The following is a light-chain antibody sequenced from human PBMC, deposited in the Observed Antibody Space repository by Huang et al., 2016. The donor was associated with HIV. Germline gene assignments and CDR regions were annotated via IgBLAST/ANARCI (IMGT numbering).Light chain of an antibody. CDR3: QQYYSNPLT. J-gene: IGKJ4*01. V-gene: IGKV4-1*01. CDR1: QSVLYRSHNKNY. Sequence: DIVMTQSPDSLAVSLGERATINCKSSQSVLYRSHNKNYFAWYQQKPGQPPKLLIYWASTRESGVPERFSGSGSGTDFTLTIRSLQAEDVAVYYCQQYYSNPLTFGGGTKVEIK. CDR2: WAS.